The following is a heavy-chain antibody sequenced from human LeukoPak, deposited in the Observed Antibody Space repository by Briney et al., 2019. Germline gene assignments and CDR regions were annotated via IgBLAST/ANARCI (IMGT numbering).Heavy chain of an antibody. CDR1: GGSINSSSYY. D-gene: IGHD3-3*01. Sequence: PSETLSLTCTVSGGSINSSSYYWGWIRQPPGKGLEWIGTIYYSGSTYYNPSLKSRVTISVDTSKNQFSLKLSSVTASDTAVYYCARIFAPSRNDAFDIWGQGTMVTVSS. CDR3: ARIFAPSRNDAFDI. CDR2: IYYSGST. J-gene: IGHJ3*02. V-gene: IGHV4-39*01.